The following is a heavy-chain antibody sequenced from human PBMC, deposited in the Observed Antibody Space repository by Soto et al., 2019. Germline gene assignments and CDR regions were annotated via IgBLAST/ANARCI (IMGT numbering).Heavy chain of an antibody. V-gene: IGHV4-59*01. CDR3: ARDPGGEAVAVSNYFDY. CDR2: IYYSGST. J-gene: IGHJ4*02. CDR1: GGSISSYY. Sequence: SETLSLTCTVSGGSISSYYWSWIRQPPGKGLEWIGYIYYSGSTNYNPSLKSRVTISVDTSKNQFSLKLSSVTAADTAVYYCARDPGGEAVAVSNYFDYWGQGTLVTVSS. D-gene: IGHD6-19*01.